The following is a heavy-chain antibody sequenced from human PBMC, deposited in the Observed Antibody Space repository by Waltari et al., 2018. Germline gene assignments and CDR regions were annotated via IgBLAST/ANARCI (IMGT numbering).Heavy chain of an antibody. D-gene: IGHD6-13*01. CDR3: ARSIAATGTSYYPSDT. CDR2: ISYDGNTK. V-gene: IGHV3-30*04. Sequence: QVQLVESGGGVVQPGRSLRLPCAASGFTFTSYASHWVRQAPGKGLEWLAVISYDGNTKFYADSVRGRFTISRDNSKNTLYLQMDSLRAEDTAAYYCARSIAATGTSYYPSDTWGQGTLVTVSS. CDR1: GFTFTSYA. J-gene: IGHJ5*02.